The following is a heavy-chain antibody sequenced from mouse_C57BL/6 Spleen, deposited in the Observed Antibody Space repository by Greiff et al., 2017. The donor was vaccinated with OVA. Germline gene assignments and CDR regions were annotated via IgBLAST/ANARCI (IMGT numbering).Heavy chain of an antibody. D-gene: IGHD1-1*01. CDR2: IDPETGGT. J-gene: IGHJ3*01. CDR3: TRRGYLDYYGSRNAWFAY. Sequence: QVQLKESGAELVRPGASVTLSCKASGYTFTDYEMHWVKQTPVHGLEWIGAIDPETGGTAYNQKFKGKAILTADKSSSTAYMELRSLTSEDSAVYYCTRRGYLDYYGSRNAWFAYWGQGTLVTVSA. V-gene: IGHV1-15*01. CDR1: GYTFTDYE.